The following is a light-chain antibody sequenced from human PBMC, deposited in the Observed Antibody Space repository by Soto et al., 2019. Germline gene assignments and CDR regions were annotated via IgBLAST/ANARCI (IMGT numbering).Light chain of an antibody. J-gene: IGLJ2*01. V-gene: IGLV2-23*01. CDR3: CSYAGESTVT. Sequence: QSALTQPASVSGSPGQSIIISCTGTSPNVGVYKLVSWYQQHPGKAPKLIIYEGSKRPSGVSNRFSGSKSGNAASLTISGLQAEDEADYHCCSYAGESTVTFGGGTQLTVL. CDR2: EGS. CDR1: SPNVGVYKL.